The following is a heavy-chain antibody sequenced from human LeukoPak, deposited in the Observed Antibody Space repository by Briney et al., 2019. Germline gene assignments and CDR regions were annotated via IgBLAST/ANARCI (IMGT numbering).Heavy chain of an antibody. D-gene: IGHD5-18*01. Sequence: PGGSLRLSCAASGFTLSSRSMHWVRQAPGKGLEWLSVISYDGRNKYYADSAKGRFTISRDNSKNTLYLQINSLRTEDTAVYFCARAPTYTYGVFYFYHAMDVWGQGTTVTVSS. CDR3: ARAPTYTYGVFYFYHAMDV. V-gene: IGHV3-30*04. CDR1: GFTLSSRS. CDR2: ISYDGRNK. J-gene: IGHJ6*02.